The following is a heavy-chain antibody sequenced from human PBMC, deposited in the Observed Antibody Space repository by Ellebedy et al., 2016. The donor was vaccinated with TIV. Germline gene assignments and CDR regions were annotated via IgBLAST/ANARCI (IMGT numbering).Heavy chain of an antibody. V-gene: IGHV1-69*06. Sequence: SVKVSXXASGYTFTSYAISWVRQAPGQGLEWMGGIIPIFGTANYAQKFQGRVTITADKSTSTAYMELSSLRSEDTAVYYCARDAGDGYTNNYWGQGTLVTVSS. J-gene: IGHJ4*02. CDR1: GYTFTSYA. D-gene: IGHD5-24*01. CDR2: IIPIFGTA. CDR3: ARDAGDGYTNNY.